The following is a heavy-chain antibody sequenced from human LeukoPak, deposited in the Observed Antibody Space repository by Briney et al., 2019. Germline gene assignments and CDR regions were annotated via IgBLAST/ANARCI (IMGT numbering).Heavy chain of an antibody. CDR1: GFTFSSYA. Sequence: GGSLRLTCAASGFTFSSYAMHWVRQAPGKGLEWVAVISYDGSNKYYADSVKGRFTISRDNSKNTLYLQMNSLRAEDTAVYYCARAHGATTLYYFDYWGQGTLVTVSS. CDR3: ARAHGATTLYYFDY. D-gene: IGHD4-17*01. J-gene: IGHJ4*02. CDR2: ISYDGSNK. V-gene: IGHV3-30-3*01.